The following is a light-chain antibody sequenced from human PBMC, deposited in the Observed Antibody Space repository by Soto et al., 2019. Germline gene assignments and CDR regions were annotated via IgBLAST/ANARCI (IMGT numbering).Light chain of an antibody. CDR2: GAS. J-gene: IGKJ2*01. Sequence: EIVLTQSPGTLSLSPGERATLSCRASQSVSSSYLAWYQQKPGQAPRLLIYGASSRSTGIPDRFSGSGSGTDYTLTISRLEHEDDAVSYCQQYGRSPGYTFGQGTKVEIK. CDR3: QQYGRSPGYT. CDR1: QSVSSSY. V-gene: IGKV3-20*01.